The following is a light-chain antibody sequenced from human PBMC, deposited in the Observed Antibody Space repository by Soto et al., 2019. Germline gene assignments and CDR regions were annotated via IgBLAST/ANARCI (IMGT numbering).Light chain of an antibody. J-gene: IGLJ3*02. CDR1: SRDVGGYNL. V-gene: IGLV2-23*01. CDR3: CSYAGSNTWV. CDR2: EGS. Sequence: QSALTQPASVSGSPGQSIAISCTGTSRDVGGYNLVSWYQQHPDKAPKLMIYEGSKRPSGVSDRFSGSKSGSTASLTVSGLQAEDEADYCCCSYAGSNTWVFGGGTKLTVL.